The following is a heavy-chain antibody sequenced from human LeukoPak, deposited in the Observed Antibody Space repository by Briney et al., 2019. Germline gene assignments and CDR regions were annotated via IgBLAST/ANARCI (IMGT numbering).Heavy chain of an antibody. V-gene: IGHV3-23*01. D-gene: IGHD2-15*01. CDR2: IGGGGVST. CDR1: GFTFYNYA. J-gene: IGHJ5*02. Sequence: GGSLRLSCAGSGFTFYNYAMSWVRQAPGKGLEWVSAIGGGGVSTYYADSVKGRFTISRDNARNSLYLQMDTLRAEDTAVYSCARGADGVSSNSRGWFDPWGQGTLVTVSS. CDR3: ARGADGVSSNSRGWFDP.